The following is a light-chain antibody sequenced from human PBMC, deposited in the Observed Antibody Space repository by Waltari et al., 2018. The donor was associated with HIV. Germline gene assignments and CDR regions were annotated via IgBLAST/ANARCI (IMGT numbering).Light chain of an antibody. J-gene: IGKJ5*01. V-gene: IGKV3-11*01. Sequence: EIVLTQSPATLSLSPGERATLSCRPSQSVSSSLAWYQQKPGQAPRLLIFDASNRATGIPARFSGSGSGTDFTLTISSLEPEDFAVYYCQQRSNWPITFGQGTRLEIK. CDR1: QSVSSS. CDR2: DAS. CDR3: QQRSNWPIT.